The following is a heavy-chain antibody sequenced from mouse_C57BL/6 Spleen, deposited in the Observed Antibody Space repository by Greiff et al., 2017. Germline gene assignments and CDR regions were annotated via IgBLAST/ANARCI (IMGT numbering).Heavy chain of an antibody. V-gene: IGHV1-62-2*01. CDR1: GYTFTEYT. D-gene: IGHD2-3*01. J-gene: IGHJ3*01. CDR2: FYPGSGSI. Sequence: VQLQQSGAELVKPGASVKLSCKASGYTFTEYTIHWVKQRSGQGLEWIGWFYPGSGSIKYNEKFKDKATLTADKSSSTVYMDLSRLTSEDSAVYFCARHEECGDGYYLAWFAYRRPSDLGPFSA. CDR3: ARHEECGDGYYLAWFAY.